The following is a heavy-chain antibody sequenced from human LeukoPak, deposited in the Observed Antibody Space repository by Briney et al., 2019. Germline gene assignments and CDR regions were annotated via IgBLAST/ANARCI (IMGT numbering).Heavy chain of an antibody. V-gene: IGHV3-23*01. CDR2: ISGSGGST. J-gene: IGHJ5*02. Sequence: GSLRLSCAASGLTFSSYAMSWVRQAPGKGLEWVSAISGSGGSTYYADSVKGRFTISRDNSKNTLYLQMNSLRAEDTAVYYCARVRGRIGIAVNWFDPWGQGTLVTVSS. CDR1: GLTFSSYA. CDR3: ARVRGRIGIAVNWFDP. D-gene: IGHD6-19*01.